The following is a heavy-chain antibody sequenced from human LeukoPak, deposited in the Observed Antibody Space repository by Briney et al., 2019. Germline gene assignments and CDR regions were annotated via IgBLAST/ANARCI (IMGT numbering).Heavy chain of an antibody. J-gene: IGHJ4*02. CDR2: INPNTGDT. CDR3: ARSADGYTCGHFDF. Sequence: ASVKVSCEASGYTFTAYYMHWVRQAPGQGLEWMGWINPNTGDTNYAQNFQGRVTMNRDTSISTAYMELSSLRSDDTAVYYCARSADGYTCGHFDFWGQGTLVTVSS. V-gene: IGHV1-2*02. D-gene: IGHD5-18*01. CDR1: GYTFTAYY.